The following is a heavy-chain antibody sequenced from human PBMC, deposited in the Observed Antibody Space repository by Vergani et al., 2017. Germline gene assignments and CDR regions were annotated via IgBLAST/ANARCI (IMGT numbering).Heavy chain of an antibody. J-gene: IGHJ4*02. V-gene: IGHV1-69*12. D-gene: IGHD3-9*01. CDR1: GGTFSSYA. CDR2: IIPIFGTA. Sequence: QVQLVQSGAEVKKPGSSVKVSCKASGGTFSSYAISWVRQAPGQGLEWMGGIIPIFGTANYAQKFQGRVTITADESTSTAYMELSSLRSEDTAVYYCARTAYYDILTGYCHDYWGQGTLVTVSS. CDR3: ARTAYYDILTGYCHDY.